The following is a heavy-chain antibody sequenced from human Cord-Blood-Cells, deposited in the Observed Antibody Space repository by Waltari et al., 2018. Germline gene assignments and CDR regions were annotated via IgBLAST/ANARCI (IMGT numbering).Heavy chain of an antibody. CDR2: IDWDDDK. J-gene: IGHJ3*02. D-gene: IGHD7-27*01. Sequence: QVTLKESGPALVKPTQTLTLTCTFSGFSLSTSGMRVSWIRQPPGKALEWRARIDWDDDKFSSKARKTRLTISKDTAKNQVVLKMTNMDPVYTATYYCARMPPFRGNGGHAFDIWGQGTMVTVSS. CDR1: GFSLSTSGMR. CDR3: ARMPPFRGNGGHAFDI. V-gene: IGHV2-70*04.